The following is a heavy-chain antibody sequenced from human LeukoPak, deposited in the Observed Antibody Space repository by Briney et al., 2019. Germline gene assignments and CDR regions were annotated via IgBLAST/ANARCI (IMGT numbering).Heavy chain of an antibody. J-gene: IGHJ4*02. D-gene: IGHD3-10*01. CDR3: ARVIGGTLLLWFGELFFDY. Sequence: PSETLSLTCTVSGGSISSYYWSWIRQPPGKGLEWIGHIYYSGSTYYNPSLKSRVTISVDTSKNQFSLKLSSVTAADTAVYYCARVIGGTLLLWFGELFFDYWGQGTLVTVSS. CDR2: IYYSGST. V-gene: IGHV4-59*12. CDR1: GGSISSYY.